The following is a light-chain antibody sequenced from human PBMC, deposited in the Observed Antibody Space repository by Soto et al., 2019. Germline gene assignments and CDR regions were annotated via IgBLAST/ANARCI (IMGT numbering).Light chain of an antibody. CDR2: EVT. V-gene: IGLV2-14*01. CDR3: SSFTTSDTLL. CDR1: DSDIGAYNY. Sequence: QSALTQPASESGSPGQSITISCTGSDSDIGAYNYVSWYQHLPGKAPRLIIYEVTNRPSGISNRFSGSKSGNTASLTISGLQAEDEADYYCSSFTTSDTLLFGGGIKLTVL. J-gene: IGLJ2*01.